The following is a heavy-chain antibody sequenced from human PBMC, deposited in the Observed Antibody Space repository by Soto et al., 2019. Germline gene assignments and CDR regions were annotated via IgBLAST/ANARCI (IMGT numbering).Heavy chain of an antibody. J-gene: IGHJ6*02. CDR2: ISSDGSRE. Sequence: GGSLRLSCAASGFTFSSHAMHWVRQAPGKGLEWVTVISSDGSREYYADSVKGRFTISRDNSKNTLYLQMNSLRVEDTALYYCARDVPPGSVGCLGDCGHGTTFTAS. D-gene: IGHD2-15*01. V-gene: IGHV3-30-3*01. CDR1: GFTFSSHA. CDR3: ARDVPPGSVGCLGD.